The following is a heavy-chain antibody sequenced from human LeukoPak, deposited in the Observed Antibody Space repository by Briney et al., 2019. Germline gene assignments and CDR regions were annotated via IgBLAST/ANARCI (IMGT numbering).Heavy chain of an antibody. CDR2: IYHSGST. D-gene: IGHD6-13*01. Sequence: SETLSLTCGVYGGSFSAYYWSWIRQPPGKGLEWIGEIYHSGSTSYNPSLKSRVTISVDTSKNQFSLKLSSVTAADTAVYYCARPIAGAGMHAFDIWGQGTMVTVSS. CDR1: GGSFSAYY. J-gene: IGHJ3*02. CDR3: ARPIAGAGMHAFDI. V-gene: IGHV4-34*01.